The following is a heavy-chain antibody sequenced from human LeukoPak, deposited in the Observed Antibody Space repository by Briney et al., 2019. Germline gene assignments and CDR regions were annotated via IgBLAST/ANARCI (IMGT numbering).Heavy chain of an antibody. J-gene: IGHJ5*02. CDR1: GGSISSYY. V-gene: IGHV4-4*07. Sequence: SETLSLTCTVSGGSISSYYWSWIRQPAGKGLEWIGRIYTSGSTNYNPSLKSRVTMSVDTSKNQFSLKLSSVTAADTAVYYCARPGRRYCSSTSCGNWFDPWGQGTLVTVSS. CDR3: ARPGRRYCSSTSCGNWFDP. D-gene: IGHD2-2*01. CDR2: IYTSGST.